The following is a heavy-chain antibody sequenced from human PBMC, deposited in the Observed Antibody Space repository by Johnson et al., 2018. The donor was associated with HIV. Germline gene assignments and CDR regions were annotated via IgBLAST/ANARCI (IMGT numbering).Heavy chain of an antibody. J-gene: IGHJ3*02. V-gene: IGHV3-30*18. CDR2: ISYDGSNK. D-gene: IGHD6-13*01. Sequence: VQLVESGGGVVQPGRSLRLSCAASGFTFSSYGMHWVRQAPGKGLEWVAVISYDGSNKYYADSVKGRFTISRDNAKNSLYLQMNSLRAEDTALYYCAKDIRSSSWYVAFDIWGQGTMVTVSS. CDR1: GFTFSSYG. CDR3: AKDIRSSSWYVAFDI.